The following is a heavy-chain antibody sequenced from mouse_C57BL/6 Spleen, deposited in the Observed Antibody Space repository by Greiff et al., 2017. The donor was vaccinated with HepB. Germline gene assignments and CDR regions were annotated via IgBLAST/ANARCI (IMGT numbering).Heavy chain of an antibody. CDR2: IWGVGST. V-gene: IGHV2-6*01. J-gene: IGHJ3*01. CDR1: GFSLTSYG. D-gene: IGHD2-3*01. CDR3: AGYDGYFTPFAY. Sequence: VKLQQSGPGLVAPSQSLSITCTVSGFSLTSYGVDWVRQSPGKGLEWLGVIWGVGSTNYNSALKSRLSISKDNSKSQVFLKMNSLQTDDTAMYYCAGYDGYFTPFAYWGQGTLVTVSA.